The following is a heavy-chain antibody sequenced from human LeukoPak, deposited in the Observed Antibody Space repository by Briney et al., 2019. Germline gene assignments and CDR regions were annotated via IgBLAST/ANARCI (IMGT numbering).Heavy chain of an antibody. J-gene: IGHJ5*02. D-gene: IGHD2-2*02. V-gene: IGHV5-51*01. CDR3: ARRGYCSSTSCYITWFDP. CDR2: IYPGDSDT. Sequence: GESLKISCKGYGYSFTSYWIGWVRQMPGKGLEWMGIIYPGDSDTRYSPSFQGQVTISADKSISTAYLQWSSLKASDTAMYYCARRGYCSSTSCYITWFDPWGQGTLVTVSS. CDR1: GYSFTSYW.